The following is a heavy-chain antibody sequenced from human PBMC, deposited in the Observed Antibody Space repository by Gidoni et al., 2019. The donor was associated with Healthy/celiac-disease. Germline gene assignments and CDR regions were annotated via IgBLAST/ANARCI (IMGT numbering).Heavy chain of an antibody. CDR1: GFPFSRYR. V-gene: IGHV3-48*01. D-gene: IGHD6-13*01. CDR2: SSSSSSTR. J-gene: IGHJ6*03. CDR3: ATAWQQLVVGYMDV. Sequence: EVQLVVSGGGCVQPGGYLRLYCAAPGFPFSRYRLKCVSKAPGKGLEWVSYSSSSSSTRYYADSVKGRFTLSRDNAKNSLYLQMNSLRAEDTAVYYCATAWQQLVVGYMDVWGKGTTVTVSS.